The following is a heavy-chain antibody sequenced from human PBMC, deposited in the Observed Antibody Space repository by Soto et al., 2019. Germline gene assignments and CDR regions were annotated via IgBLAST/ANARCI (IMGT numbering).Heavy chain of an antibody. Sequence: GASVKGSCKVSGYTLTELSMHWVRQAPGKGLEWMGGFDPEDGETIYAQKFQGRVTMTEDTSTDTAYMELSSLRSEDTAVYYCATDLKYCTNGVCYTDGWFDPWG. V-gene: IGHV1-24*01. CDR1: GYTLTELS. D-gene: IGHD2-8*01. CDR2: FDPEDGET. CDR3: ATDLKYCTNGVCYTDGWFDP. J-gene: IGHJ5*02.